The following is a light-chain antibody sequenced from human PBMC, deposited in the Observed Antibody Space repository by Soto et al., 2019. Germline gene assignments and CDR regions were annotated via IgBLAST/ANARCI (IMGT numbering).Light chain of an antibody. V-gene: IGLV2-23*01. CDR1: SSDVGTYNL. CDR2: EGS. Sequence: QSALTQPASVSGSPGQSITISCTGTSSDVGTYNLVSWHQHHPGKAPKLIIYEGSKRPSGVSNRFSGSKSGNTASLTISGVQAEEEADYYCCSFAVGSTLVFGGGTKVTVL. CDR3: CSFAVGSTLV. J-gene: IGLJ2*01.